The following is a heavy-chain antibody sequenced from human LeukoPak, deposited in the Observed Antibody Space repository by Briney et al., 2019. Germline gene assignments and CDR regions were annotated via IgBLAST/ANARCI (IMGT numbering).Heavy chain of an antibody. D-gene: IGHD2-2*01. CDR3: AKVGYCSSTSCLGNWFDP. Sequence: GGSLRLSCAVSGFTFGSYSMNWVRQAPGKGLEWVSYISSSSSTIYYADSVKGRFTISRDNAKNSLYPQMNSLRAEDTAVYYCAKVGYCSSTSCLGNWFDPWGQGTLVTVSS. CDR2: ISSSSSTI. CDR1: GFTFGSYS. V-gene: IGHV3-48*01. J-gene: IGHJ5*02.